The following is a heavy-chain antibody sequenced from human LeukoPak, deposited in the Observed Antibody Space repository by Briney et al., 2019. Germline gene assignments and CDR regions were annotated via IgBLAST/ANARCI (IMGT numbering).Heavy chain of an antibody. J-gene: IGHJ4*02. Sequence: GESLRLSCAASGFSVSSNYMSWVRQAPGKGLEWVSVLYSGGSIYYADSVKGRFTISRDNSKNTVYLQMNSLRAEDTAVYYCAKGLSPHSSGYYFDYWGQGTLVIVSS. CDR3: AKGLSPHSSGYYFDY. CDR1: GFSVSSNY. V-gene: IGHV3-53*01. D-gene: IGHD3-22*01. CDR2: LYSGGSI.